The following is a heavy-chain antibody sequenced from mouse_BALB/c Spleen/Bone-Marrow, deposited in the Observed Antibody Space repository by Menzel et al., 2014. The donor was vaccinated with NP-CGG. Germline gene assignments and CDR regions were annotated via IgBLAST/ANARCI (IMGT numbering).Heavy chain of an antibody. D-gene: IGHD1-2*01. CDR3: TREDYGYTFAY. Sequence: EVQLVESGGGLVKPGGSLKLSCAASGFTFSSYTMSWVRQTPEKRLEWVATISSGGGYTYYPDSVKGRFTISRDNAKNTLYLQMSSLKSEDTAMYYCTREDYGYTFAYWGQGTLVTVPA. V-gene: IGHV5-6-4*01. CDR2: ISSGGGYT. J-gene: IGHJ3*01. CDR1: GFTFSSYT.